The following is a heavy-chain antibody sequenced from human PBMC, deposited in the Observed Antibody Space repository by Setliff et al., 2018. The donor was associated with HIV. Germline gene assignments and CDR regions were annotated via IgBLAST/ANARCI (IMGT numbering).Heavy chain of an antibody. Sequence: APAKLSSTASGYTFTTSSLHWVRQAPGHSLEWVGWINVGKGDTKYSQELQDRVTITRDTSANTAYMELSSLRSDDMAVYFCVRGALLAAFDFDYWGQGTMVTVSS. D-gene: IGHD3-10*01. CDR1: GYTFTTSS. J-gene: IGHJ4*01. CDR3: VRGALLAAFDFDY. CDR2: INVGKGDT. V-gene: IGHV1-3*03.